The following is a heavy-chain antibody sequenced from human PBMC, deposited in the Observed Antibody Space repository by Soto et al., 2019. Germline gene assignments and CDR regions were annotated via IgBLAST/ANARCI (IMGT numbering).Heavy chain of an antibody. J-gene: IGHJ3*02. Sequence: QVQLVQSGAEVKKPGASVKVSCKASGYTFTSYAMHWVRQAPGQRLEWMGWINAGNGNTKYSQKFQGRVTITRDTSASTAYMELSSLRSEDTAVYYCARDDGSGYIVVGYAFDIWGQGTMVTVSS. V-gene: IGHV1-3*01. CDR1: GYTFTSYA. CDR2: INAGNGNT. CDR3: ARDDGSGYIVVGYAFDI. D-gene: IGHD3-22*01.